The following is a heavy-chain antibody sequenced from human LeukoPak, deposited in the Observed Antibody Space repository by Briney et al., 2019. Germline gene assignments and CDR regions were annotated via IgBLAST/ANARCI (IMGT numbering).Heavy chain of an antibody. CDR3: ARERKITIFGVACDY. V-gene: IGHV1-2*06. J-gene: IGHJ4*02. CDR2: INPNGGGT. Sequence: ASVKVSCKASGYTFTDYYIHWARQAPGQGLEWMGRINPNGGGTNYAQKFQGRVTMTSDTSISTAYMELSRLRSDDTAVYYCARERKITIFGVACDYWGQGTLVTVSS. CDR1: GYTFTDYY. D-gene: IGHD3-3*01.